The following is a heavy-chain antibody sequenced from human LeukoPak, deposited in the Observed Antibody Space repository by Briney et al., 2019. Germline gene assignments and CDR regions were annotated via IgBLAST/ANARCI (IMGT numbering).Heavy chain of an antibody. CDR2: IYTSGST. Sequence: SETLSLTCTVSGGSISSYYWSWIRQPAGKALEWIGRIYTSGSTKYNPSLKSRVTMSVDTSKNQLSLKLSSVTAADTAVYYCARLALQEVGATQTYYLDYWGQGTLVTVSS. J-gene: IGHJ4*02. D-gene: IGHD1-26*01. CDR1: GGSISSYY. V-gene: IGHV4-4*07. CDR3: ARLALQEVGATQTYYLDY.